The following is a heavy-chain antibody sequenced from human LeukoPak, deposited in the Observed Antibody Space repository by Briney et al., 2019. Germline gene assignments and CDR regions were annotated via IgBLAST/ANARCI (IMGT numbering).Heavy chain of an antibody. V-gene: IGHV3-48*03. CDR1: GFTFSSYE. CDR2: ISSSPSTK. CDR3: ARGAMAGPFDY. J-gene: IGHJ4*02. Sequence: PGGSLRLSCAASGFTFSSYEMKWVRQAPGKGLEWVSYISSSPSTKYYADSVKGRFTISRDNAKNSLYLQMNSLRAEDTAVYYCARGAMAGPFDYWGQGTLVIVSS. D-gene: IGHD5-18*01.